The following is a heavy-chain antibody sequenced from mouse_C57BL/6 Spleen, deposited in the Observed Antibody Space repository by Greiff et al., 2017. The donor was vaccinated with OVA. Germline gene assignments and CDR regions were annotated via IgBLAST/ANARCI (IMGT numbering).Heavy chain of an antibody. V-gene: IGHV5-17*01. Sequence: EVQRVESGGGLVKPGGSLKLSCAASGFTFSDYGMHWVRQAPEKGLEWVAYISSGSSTIYYADTVKGRFTISRDNAKNTLFLQMTSLRSEDTAMYYCARKDFYYAMDYWGQGTSVTVSS. CDR1: GFTFSDYG. J-gene: IGHJ4*01. CDR2: ISSGSSTI. CDR3: ARKDFYYAMDY.